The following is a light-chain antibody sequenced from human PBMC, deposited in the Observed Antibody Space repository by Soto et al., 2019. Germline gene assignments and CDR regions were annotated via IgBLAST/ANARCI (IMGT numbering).Light chain of an antibody. CDR3: QQYNSWPLT. J-gene: IGKJ4*01. CDR1: QSVSSN. CDR2: DIS. Sequence: ETVMTQSPATLSVSPGERATLSCRASQSVSSNLAWYQHKPGQPPRLLIYDISTRATGIPTRFSGSGSGTEFTLTISSLQSEDFAVYYCQQYNSWPLTFGGGTKVEIK. V-gene: IGKV3D-15*01.